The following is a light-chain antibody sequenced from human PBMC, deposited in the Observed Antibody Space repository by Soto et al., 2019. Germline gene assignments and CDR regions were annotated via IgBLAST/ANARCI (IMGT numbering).Light chain of an antibody. Sequence: QSVLTQPPSASGFPGQSVTISCTGTSSDVGYYDYVSWYQQHPGKAPKLVIYEVTKRPSGVPDRVSASKSGNTASLTVSGLRAKDEADYYCSSYAGSNNFVFGSGTKVTVL. CDR2: EVT. V-gene: IGLV2-8*01. CDR1: SSDVGYYDY. J-gene: IGLJ1*01. CDR3: SSYAGSNNFV.